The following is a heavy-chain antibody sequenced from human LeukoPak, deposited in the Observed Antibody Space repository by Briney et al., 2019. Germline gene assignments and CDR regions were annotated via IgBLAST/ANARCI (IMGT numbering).Heavy chain of an antibody. CDR3: ARRGTVTTERSDY. Sequence: SETLSLTCTVSGGSISSSSYYWGWIRQPPGKGLEWIGSIYYSGSTYYNPSLKSRVTISVDTSKNQFSLKLSSVTAADTAVYYCARRGTVTTERSDYWGQGTLVTVSS. D-gene: IGHD4-11*01. V-gene: IGHV4-39*01. CDR2: IYYSGST. J-gene: IGHJ4*02. CDR1: GGSISSSSYY.